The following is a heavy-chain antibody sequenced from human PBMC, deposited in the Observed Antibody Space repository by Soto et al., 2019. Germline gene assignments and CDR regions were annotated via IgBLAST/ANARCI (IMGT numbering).Heavy chain of an antibody. J-gene: IGHJ5*02. CDR2: IYPGDSDT. V-gene: IGHV5-51*01. CDR1: GYSFTSYW. D-gene: IGHD5-12*01. Sequence: PGESLKISCQGSGYSFTSYWIGWVRQMPGKGLEWMGIIYPGDSDTRYSPSFQGQVTISADKSISTAYLQWSSLKASDTAMYYCARGQLGDGYNDNWFDPWGQGTLVTVSS. CDR3: ARGQLGDGYNDNWFDP.